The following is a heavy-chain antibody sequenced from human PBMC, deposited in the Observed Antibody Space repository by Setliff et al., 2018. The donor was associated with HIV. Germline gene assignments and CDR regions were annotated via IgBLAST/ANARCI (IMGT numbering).Heavy chain of an antibody. D-gene: IGHD3-10*01. CDR3: ARAIGIISLYYFDS. Sequence: NPSETLSLTCTVSGGSISSDYWSWIRQPPGKGLEWIGFIYDSGSTNYNPSLESRVTISVDTSKNQFSLKLSSVTAADTAVYYCARAIGIISLYYFDSWGQGTLVTVS. J-gene: IGHJ4*02. CDR1: GGSISSDY. V-gene: IGHV4-59*01. CDR2: IYDSGST.